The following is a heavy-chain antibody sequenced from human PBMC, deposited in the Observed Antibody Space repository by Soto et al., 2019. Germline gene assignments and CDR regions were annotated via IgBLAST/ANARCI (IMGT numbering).Heavy chain of an antibody. D-gene: IGHD5-12*01. CDR2: IRSKAYGGTT. V-gene: IGHV3-49*03. CDR3: TRAFEWLGTSFDY. CDR1: GFTFGDYA. J-gene: IGHJ4*02. Sequence: GGSLRLSCTASGFTFGDYAMSWFRQAPGKGLEWVGFIRSKAYGGTTEYAASVKGRFTISRDDSKSIAYLQMNSLKTEDTAVYYCTRAFEWLGTSFDYWGQGTLVTVSS.